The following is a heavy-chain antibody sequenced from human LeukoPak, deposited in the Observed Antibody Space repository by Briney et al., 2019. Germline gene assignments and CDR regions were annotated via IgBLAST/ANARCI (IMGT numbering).Heavy chain of an antibody. CDR2: ISYDGSNK. CDR3: ARDGASMPTGDDYYYYMDV. CDR1: GFTFSSYA. D-gene: IGHD7-27*01. V-gene: IGHV3-30*01. J-gene: IGHJ6*03. Sequence: GGSLRLSCAASGFTFSSYAMHWVRQAPGKGLEWVAVISYDGSNKYYADSVKGRFTISRDNSKNTLYLQMNSLRAEDTAVYYCARDGASMPTGDDYYYYMDVWSKGTTVTVSS.